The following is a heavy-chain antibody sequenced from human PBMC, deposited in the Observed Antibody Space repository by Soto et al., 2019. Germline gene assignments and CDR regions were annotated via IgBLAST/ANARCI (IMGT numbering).Heavy chain of an antibody. V-gene: IGHV1-69*01. CDR3: ARARGYYGSGSYYNVDY. D-gene: IGHD3-10*01. CDR1: GGTFSSYA. Sequence: QVQLVQSGAEVQKPGSSVKVSCKASGGTFSSYAISWVRQAPGQGLEWMGGIIPIFGTANYAQKFQGRVTITADESTSTAYMELSSLRSEDTAVYYCARARGYYGSGSYYNVDYWGQGTLVTVSS. J-gene: IGHJ4*02. CDR2: IIPIFGTA.